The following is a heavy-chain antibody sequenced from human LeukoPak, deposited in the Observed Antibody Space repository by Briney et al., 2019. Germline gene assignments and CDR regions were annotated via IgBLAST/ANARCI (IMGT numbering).Heavy chain of an antibody. V-gene: IGHV4-38-2*02. Sequence: PSETLSLTCTASGYSISSGYNWDWIRQPPGKGLEWIGSIYHSGSTYYNPSLKSRVTISVDTSKNQFSLKLSSVTAADTAVYYCARGQYLVYWGQGTLVTVSS. CDR1: GYSISSGYN. J-gene: IGHJ4*02. D-gene: IGHD2-2*01. CDR2: IYHSGST. CDR3: ARGQYLVY.